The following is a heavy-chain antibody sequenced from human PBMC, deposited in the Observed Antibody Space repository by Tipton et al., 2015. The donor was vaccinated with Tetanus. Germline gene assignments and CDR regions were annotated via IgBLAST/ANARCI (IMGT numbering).Heavy chain of an antibody. CDR1: GGSFSNYY. CDR3: ARAGSDYGDKENGFDI. V-gene: IGHV4-59*08. D-gene: IGHD4-17*01. CDR2: IYYSGNT. Sequence: LRLSCTVSGGSFSNYYWNWIRQSPGRRLEWIGNIYYSGNTHYNPSLKSRIAISIDLSKNQFSLNLNSVTAADTAVYYCARAGSDYGDKENGFDIWGQGTSVTVSS. J-gene: IGHJ3*02.